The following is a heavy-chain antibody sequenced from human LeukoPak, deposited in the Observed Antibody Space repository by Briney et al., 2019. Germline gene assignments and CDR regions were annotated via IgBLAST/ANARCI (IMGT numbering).Heavy chain of an antibody. Sequence: PGGSLRLSCAASGFTFSSYEMNWVRQAPGKGLEWVSYISSSGFNIYYADSVKGRFTISRDNDKNSLYLQMNSLRAEDTAVYYCAGQSRLGYCSGGSCYSQPFDPWGQGTLVTVSS. CDR1: GFTFSSYE. CDR2: ISSSGFNI. CDR3: AGQSRLGYCSGGSCYSQPFDP. V-gene: IGHV3-48*03. J-gene: IGHJ5*02. D-gene: IGHD2-15*01.